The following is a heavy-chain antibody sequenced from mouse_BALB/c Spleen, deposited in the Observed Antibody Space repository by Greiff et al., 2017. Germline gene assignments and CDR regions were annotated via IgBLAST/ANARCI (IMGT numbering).Heavy chain of an antibody. CDR3: ARGGYRYDVAD. J-gene: IGHJ3*01. D-gene: IGHD2-14*01. Sequence: EVKLVESGGGLVQPGGSRKLSCAASGFTFSSFGMHWVRQAPEKGLEWVAYISSGSSTIYYADTVKGRFTISRDNPKNTLFLQMTSLRSEATALYYCARGGYRYDVADWGQGTLVTVSA. CDR1: GFTFSSFG. V-gene: IGHV5-17*02. CDR2: ISSGSSTI.